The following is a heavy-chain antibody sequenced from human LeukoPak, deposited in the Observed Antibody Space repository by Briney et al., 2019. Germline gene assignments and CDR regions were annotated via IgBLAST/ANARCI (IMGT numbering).Heavy chain of an antibody. J-gene: IGHJ6*02. Sequence: SETLSLTCAVYGGSFSGYYWSWIRQPPGKGPEWIGEINHSGSTNYNPSLKSRVTISVDTSKNQFSLKLSSVTAADTAVYYCARGRARGSGSYYNVPYYYYGMDVWGQGTTVTVSS. V-gene: IGHV4-34*01. D-gene: IGHD3-10*01. CDR1: GGSFSGYY. CDR2: INHSGST. CDR3: ARGRARGSGSYYNVPYYYYGMDV.